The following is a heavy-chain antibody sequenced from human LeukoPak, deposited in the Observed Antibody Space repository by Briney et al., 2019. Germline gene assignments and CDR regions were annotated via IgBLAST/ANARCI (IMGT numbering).Heavy chain of an antibody. Sequence: GGSLRLSCAASGFTLSNYAMSWVRQAPGKGLEWVSAIDGSGDNTYYADSVKGRFTISRDNSKDTLFLQMNSLRAEDTAVYYCAKADSYGGNSQLFDFWGQGTLVTVSS. CDR1: GFTLSNYA. V-gene: IGHV3-23*01. D-gene: IGHD4-23*01. CDR3: AKADSYGGNSQLFDF. J-gene: IGHJ4*02. CDR2: IDGSGDNT.